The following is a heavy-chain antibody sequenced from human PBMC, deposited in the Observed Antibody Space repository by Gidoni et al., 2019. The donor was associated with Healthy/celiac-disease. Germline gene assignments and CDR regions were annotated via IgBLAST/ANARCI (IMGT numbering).Heavy chain of an antibody. CDR3: AREGLGLTSLNTYYFDY. V-gene: IGHV3-48*03. D-gene: IGHD3-16*01. CDR1: GFTFSSYE. CDR2: ISSSGSTI. Sequence: EVQLVESGGGLVQPGGSLRLSCAASGFTFSSYEMNWVRQAPGKGLEWVSYISSSGSTIYYADSVKGRFTISRDNAKNSLYLQMNSLRAEDTAVYYCAREGLGLTSLNTYYFDYWGQGTLVTVSS. J-gene: IGHJ4*02.